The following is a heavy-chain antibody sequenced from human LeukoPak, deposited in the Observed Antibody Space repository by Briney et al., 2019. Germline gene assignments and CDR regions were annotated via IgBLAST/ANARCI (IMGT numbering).Heavy chain of an antibody. V-gene: IGHV4-39*07. Sequence: SETLSLTCTVSGGSISSSSYYWGWIRQPPGKGLEWIGSIYYSGSTYYNPSLKSRVTISVDTSKNQFSLKLSSVTAADTAVYYCARGSIFYYYDSSGQGDAFDIWGQGTMVTVSS. CDR2: IYYSGST. CDR1: GGSISSSSYY. CDR3: ARGSIFYYYDSSGQGDAFDI. J-gene: IGHJ3*02. D-gene: IGHD3-22*01.